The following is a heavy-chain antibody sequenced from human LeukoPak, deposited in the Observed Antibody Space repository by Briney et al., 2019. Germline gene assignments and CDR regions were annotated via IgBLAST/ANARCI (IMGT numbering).Heavy chain of an antibody. V-gene: IGHV4-39*01. CDR3: ARQREGYFDL. J-gene: IGHJ2*01. CDR2: IYYSGST. CDR1: GGSISSSSYY. Sequence: SETLSLTCTVSGGSISSSSYYWGWIRQPPGKGLEWIGSIYYSGSTNYNPSLKSRVSISVVTSKNQFSLKVRSVTAADTAVYYCARQREGYFDLWGRGTRVTVSS.